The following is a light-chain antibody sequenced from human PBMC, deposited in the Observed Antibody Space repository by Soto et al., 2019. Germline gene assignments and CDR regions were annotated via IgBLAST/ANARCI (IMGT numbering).Light chain of an antibody. CDR1: QSISTY. CDR3: QQSYISPRT. CDR2: DVS. V-gene: IGKV1-39*01. Sequence: DIQLTQSPSSLSASVVDRVTITFRASQSISTYLNWYQQKSGNAPKLLIYDVSTLQTGVPSRFSGSGSGTDFTLTISSLQPEDFATYYCQQSYISPRTFGQGTKVDIK. J-gene: IGKJ1*01.